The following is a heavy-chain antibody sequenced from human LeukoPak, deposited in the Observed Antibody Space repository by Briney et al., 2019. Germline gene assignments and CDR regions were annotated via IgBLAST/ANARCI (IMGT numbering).Heavy chain of an antibody. Sequence: SETLSLTCAVYGGSFSGYYWSWIRQPPGKGLEWIGEINHSGSTNYNPSLKSRVTISVDTSKNQFSLKLSSVTAADTAVYYCASIPYDILTGYYKLDWFDHWGQGTLVTVSS. V-gene: IGHV4-34*01. CDR3: ASIPYDILTGYYKLDWFDH. J-gene: IGHJ5*02. D-gene: IGHD3-9*01. CDR2: INHSGST. CDR1: GGSFSGYY.